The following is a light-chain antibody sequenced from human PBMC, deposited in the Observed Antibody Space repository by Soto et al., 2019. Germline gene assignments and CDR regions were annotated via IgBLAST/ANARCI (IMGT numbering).Light chain of an antibody. CDR3: QQYGSSPTWT. J-gene: IGKJ1*01. CDR1: QSVSSNY. CDR2: GPS. V-gene: IGKV3-20*01. Sequence: ESVLTQSPGTLSLSPGERATLACRASQSVSSNYSAWYQQKPGQAPRLLIYGPSTRASGIPDRFSGSGSGTDFTITISRLEQENSAVYYCQQYGSSPTWTFGQGTKVEIK.